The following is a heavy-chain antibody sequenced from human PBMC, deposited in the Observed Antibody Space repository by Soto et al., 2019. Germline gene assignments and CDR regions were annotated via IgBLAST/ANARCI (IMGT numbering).Heavy chain of an antibody. CDR3: ARTAPPATFYDASADFER. CDR1: GCSISKDNYY. V-gene: IGHV4-30-4*01. J-gene: IGHJ5*02. D-gene: IGHD3-22*01. Sequence: PSETLSLTFTVSGCSISKDNYYWSGIRRSPVKRLEWTPYIYYTGRTYYNPSLKSRFTISVDQSENHLHLKLSSLTAADTAVYYCARTAPPATFYDASADFERWGQGTLVTVSS. CDR2: IYYTGRT.